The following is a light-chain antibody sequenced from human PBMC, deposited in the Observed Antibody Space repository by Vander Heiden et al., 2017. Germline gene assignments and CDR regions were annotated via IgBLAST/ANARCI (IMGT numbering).Light chain of an antibody. CDR2: QDN. Sequence: SYELTQPPSVSVSPGQTASITCSGDRLGHKFACWYQQKPGQSPVRVIYQDNKRPSGIPERFSGSNSGNTATLTISGTQAMDEADYYCQAWDSSTVVFGGGTKLTVL. CDR3: QAWDSSTVV. V-gene: IGLV3-1*01. J-gene: IGLJ2*01. CDR1: RLGHKF.